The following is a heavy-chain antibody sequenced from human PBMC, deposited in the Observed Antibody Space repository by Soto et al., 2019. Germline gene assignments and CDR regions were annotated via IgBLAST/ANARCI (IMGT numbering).Heavy chain of an antibody. D-gene: IGHD2-15*01. V-gene: IGHV3-23*01. CDR2: ISGSGGST. J-gene: IGHJ4*02. Sequence: EVQLLESGGGLVQPGGSLRLSCAASGFTFSSYAMSWVRQAPGKGLEWVSAISGSGGSTYYADSVKGRFTISRDNSKNTLYLQRTSLRAEDRAVYYCAKTSLGVVVGPSWDYWGQGTLVTVSS. CDR1: GFTFSSYA. CDR3: AKTSLGVVVGPSWDY.